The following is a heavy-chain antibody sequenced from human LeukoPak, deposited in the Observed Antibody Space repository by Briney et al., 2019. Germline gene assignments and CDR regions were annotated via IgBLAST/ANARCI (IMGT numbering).Heavy chain of an antibody. J-gene: IGHJ5*02. V-gene: IGHV3-23*01. CDR1: GFTFTNYA. D-gene: IGHD1-26*01. Sequence: GGSLRLSCAASGFTFTNYAMSWVRQTPGKGLEWVSATVGSGPDTYHADSVKGRFTISRDNAKNSLYLQMNSLRAEDTAVYYCARARATTIVGGYRFDPWGQGTLVTVSS. CDR3: ARARATTIVGGYRFDP. CDR2: TVGSGPDT.